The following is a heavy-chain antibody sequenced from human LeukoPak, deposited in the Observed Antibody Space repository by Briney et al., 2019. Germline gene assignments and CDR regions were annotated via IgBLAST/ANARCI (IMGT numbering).Heavy chain of an antibody. V-gene: IGHV3-74*01. D-gene: IGHD2-8*01. CDR3: ARGGNGIDI. J-gene: IGHJ3*02. Sequence: GGSLRLSCAASGFTFSHYLMHWVRQAPGKGLVWVSRINSDESNTNSYADSVKGRFIISRDNAKNTLYLQMNSLRAEDTAVYLCARGGNGIDIWGQGTTVTVSS. CDR2: INSDESNT. CDR1: GFTFSHYL.